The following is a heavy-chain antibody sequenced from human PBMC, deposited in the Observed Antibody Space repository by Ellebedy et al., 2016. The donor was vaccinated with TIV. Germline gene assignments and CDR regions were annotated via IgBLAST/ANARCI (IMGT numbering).Heavy chain of an antibody. D-gene: IGHD1-26*01. CDR3: AKDRVGATHFWFDP. CDR1: GFTFDDYA. CDR2: ISWNSGSI. J-gene: IGHJ5*02. V-gene: IGHV3-9*01. Sequence: SLKISCAASGFTFDDYAMHWVRQAPGKGLEWVSGISWNSGSIGYADSVKGRFTISRDNAKNSLYLQMNSLRAEDTALYYCAKDRVGATHFWFDPWGQGTLVTVSS.